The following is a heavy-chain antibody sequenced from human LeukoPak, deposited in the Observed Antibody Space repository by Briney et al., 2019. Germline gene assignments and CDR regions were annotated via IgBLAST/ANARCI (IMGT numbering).Heavy chain of an antibody. J-gene: IGHJ4*02. CDR1: GFTFSSYW. V-gene: IGHV3-74*01. Sequence: GGSLRLSCGASGFTFSSYWMHWVRQAPGKGLVWISRIKGDGSSTSYADSVKGRFTISRDNAKNTLYLQMNSLRAEDTAVYYCARDGYSFGHDFDYWGQGTLVTVSS. D-gene: IGHD5-18*01. CDR2: IKGDGSST. CDR3: ARDGYSFGHDFDY.